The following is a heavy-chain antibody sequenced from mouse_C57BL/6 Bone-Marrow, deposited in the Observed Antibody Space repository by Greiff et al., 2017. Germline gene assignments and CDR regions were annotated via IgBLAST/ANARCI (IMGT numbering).Heavy chain of an antibody. Sequence: QVQLQQSGAELVKPGASVKISCKASGYAFSSYWMNWVKQRPGKGLEWIGQLYPGDGDTNYNGQFKGKATLTADTSSSTAYMQLSSLTSEDSAVYFCATSSSFAYWGQGTLVTVAA. CDR2: LYPGDGDT. CDR1: GYAFSSYW. D-gene: IGHD3-1*01. CDR3: ATSSSFAY. J-gene: IGHJ3*01. V-gene: IGHV1-80*01.